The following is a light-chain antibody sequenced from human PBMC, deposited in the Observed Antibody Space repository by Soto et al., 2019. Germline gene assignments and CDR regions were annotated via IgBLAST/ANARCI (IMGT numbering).Light chain of an antibody. CDR3: SSYTSSSPLVV. V-gene: IGLV2-14*01. CDR2: DVS. J-gene: IGLJ2*01. Sequence: QSALTQPASVSGSPGQSITISCTGTSSDVGGYNYVSWYQQHPGKAPKLLIYDVSNRPSGVSNRFSGSKSGNTASLTISGLQAADEAAYYCSSYTSSSPLVVFGGGTKLTVL. CDR1: SSDVGGYNY.